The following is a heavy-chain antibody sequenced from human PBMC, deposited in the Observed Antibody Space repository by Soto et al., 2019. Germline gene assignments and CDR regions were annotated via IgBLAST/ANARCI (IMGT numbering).Heavy chain of an antibody. CDR3: AKPFPGGIYYLYFDY. CDR1: GFSFSSYA. J-gene: IGHJ4*02. Sequence: QSGGSLRLSCAASGFSFSSYAMSWVRQAPGKGLEWVSAISGSAGTTYYADSVKGRFTISRDNSKNTLYLQMNSLRAEDTAIYYCAKPFPGGIYYLYFDYWGQGALVTVSS. CDR2: ISGSAGTT. V-gene: IGHV3-23*01. D-gene: IGHD1-26*01.